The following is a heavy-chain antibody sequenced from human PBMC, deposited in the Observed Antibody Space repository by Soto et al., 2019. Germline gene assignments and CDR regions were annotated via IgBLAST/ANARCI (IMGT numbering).Heavy chain of an antibody. Sequence: ASVKVSCKASVYTFTGYYNQWVQEAPGQGLELMGLINPQTGGTSYAQKFQGRVTLSMDTPIDTAYLELSRLTFDVAAVYFCARERYQVISDGMDVWGEGSTVIV. CDR1: VYTFTGYY. CDR2: INPQTGGT. J-gene: IGHJ6*01. CDR3: ARERYQVISDGMDV. D-gene: IGHD2-2*01. V-gene: IGHV1-2*02.